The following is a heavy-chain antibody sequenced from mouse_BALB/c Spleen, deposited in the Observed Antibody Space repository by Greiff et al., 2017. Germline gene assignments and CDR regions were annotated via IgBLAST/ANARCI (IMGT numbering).Heavy chain of an antibody. CDR3: ARHGCITTEYWYFDV. J-gene: IGHJ1*01. D-gene: IGHD1-1*01. CDR2: ISSGGSYT. V-gene: IGHV5-9-3*01. Sequence: EVQLVESGGGLVKPGGSLKLSCAASGFTFSSYAMSWVRQTPEKRLEWVATISSGGSYTYYPDSVKGRFTISRDNAKNTLYLQMSSLRSEDTAMYYCARHGCITTEYWYFDVWGAGTTVTVSS. CDR1: GFTFSSYA.